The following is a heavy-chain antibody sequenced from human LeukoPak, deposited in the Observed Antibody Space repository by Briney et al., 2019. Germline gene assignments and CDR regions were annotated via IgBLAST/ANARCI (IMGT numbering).Heavy chain of an antibody. V-gene: IGHV3-21*01. CDR3: ARRDLAYCGGDCYSAFDY. CDR2: ISSSSSYI. CDR1: GFTVSSNS. Sequence: PGGSLRLSCTVSGFTVSSNSVSWVRQAPGKGLEWVSSISSSSSYIYYADSVKGRFTISRDNAQNSLYLQMNSLRAEDTAVYYCARRDLAYCGGDCYSAFDYWGQGTLVTVSS. J-gene: IGHJ4*02. D-gene: IGHD2-21*02.